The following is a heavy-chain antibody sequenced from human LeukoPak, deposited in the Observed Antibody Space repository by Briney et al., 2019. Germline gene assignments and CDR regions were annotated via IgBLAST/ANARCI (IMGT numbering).Heavy chain of an antibody. CDR1: GRFISGCF. CDR2: INHSGST. CDR3: ARARFYFDY. Sequence: SAILLPTCAFYGRFISGCFRWVLRAPAQKGLEWIGEINHSGSTNYNPSLKSRVTISVDTSKNQFSLKLSSVTAADTAVYYCARARFYFDYWGQGTLVTVSS. V-gene: IGHV4-34*01. J-gene: IGHJ4*02. D-gene: IGHD4-17*01.